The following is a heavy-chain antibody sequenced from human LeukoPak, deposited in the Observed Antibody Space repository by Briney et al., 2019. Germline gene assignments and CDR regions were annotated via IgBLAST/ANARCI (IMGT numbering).Heavy chain of an antibody. V-gene: IGHV4-34*01. CDR1: GGSFSGYY. CDR3: AREFGRGITAAGTDC. Sequence: PSETLSLTCAVYGGSFSGYYWSWIRQPPGKGLEWIGEINHSGSTNYNPSLKSRVTISVDTSKNQFSLKLSSVTAADTAVYYCAREFGRGITAAGTDCWGQGTLVTVSP. D-gene: IGHD6-13*01. J-gene: IGHJ4*02. CDR2: INHSGST.